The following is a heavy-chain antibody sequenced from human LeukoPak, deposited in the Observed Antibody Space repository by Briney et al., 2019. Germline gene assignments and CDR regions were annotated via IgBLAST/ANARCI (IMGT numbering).Heavy chain of an antibody. CDR3: ARGKTRYGDYVAWHY. CDR1: GGSISSGSYY. Sequence: SQTLSLTCTVSGGSISSGSYYWSWIRQPAGKGLEWIGRIYTSGSTNYNPSLKSRVTISVDTSKNRFSLKLSSVTAADTGVYYCARGKTRYGDYVAWHYWGRGTLVTVSS. V-gene: IGHV4-61*02. D-gene: IGHD4-17*01. CDR2: IYTSGST. J-gene: IGHJ4*02.